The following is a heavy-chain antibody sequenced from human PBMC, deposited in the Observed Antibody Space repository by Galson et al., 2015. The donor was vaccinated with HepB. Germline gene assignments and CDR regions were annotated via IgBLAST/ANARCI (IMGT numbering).Heavy chain of an antibody. CDR1: GFTFSSYA. J-gene: IGHJ4*02. CDR3: AKDRRQLVPAYFDY. D-gene: IGHD6-6*01. V-gene: IGHV3-30*18. CDR2: ISYDGSNK. Sequence: SLRLSCAASGFTFSSYAMNWVRQAPGKGLEWVAVISYDGSNKYYADSVKGRFTISRDNSKNTLYLQMNSLRAEDTAVYYCAKDRRQLVPAYFDYWGQGTLVTVSS.